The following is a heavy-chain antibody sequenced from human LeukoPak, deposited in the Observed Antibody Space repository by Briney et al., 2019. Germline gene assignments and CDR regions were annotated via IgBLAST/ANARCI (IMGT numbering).Heavy chain of an antibody. CDR2: ISGSGGST. CDR3: AKVYYHDSSGHRI. Sequence: PGGSLRLSCAASGFTVSSNYMSWVRQAPGKGLEWVSAISGSGGSTYYADSVKGRFTISRDNSKNTLYLQMNSLRAEDTAVYYCAKVYYHDSSGHRIWGQGTIVTVSS. V-gene: IGHV3-23*01. J-gene: IGHJ3*02. CDR1: GFTVSSNY. D-gene: IGHD3-22*01.